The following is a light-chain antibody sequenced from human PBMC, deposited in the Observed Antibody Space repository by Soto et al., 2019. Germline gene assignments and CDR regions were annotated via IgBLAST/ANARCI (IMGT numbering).Light chain of an antibody. CDR3: QQYNNWPRT. J-gene: IGKJ2*01. Sequence: ELVRTHSPATLPVSPGERATLSSRPSRGVGGNLAWYQQKPGQAPRLLIYGASTRATGIPARFSGSGSGTEFTLTISSLQSEDFAVYYCQQYNNWPRTFGQGTKLEIK. CDR1: RGVGGN. CDR2: GAS. V-gene: IGKV3-15*01.